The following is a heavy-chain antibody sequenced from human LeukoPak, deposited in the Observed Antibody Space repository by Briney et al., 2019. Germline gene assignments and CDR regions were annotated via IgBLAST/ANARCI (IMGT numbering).Heavy chain of an antibody. CDR1: GYTFTSYY. V-gene: IGHV1-46*01. CDR2: INPSGGST. J-gene: IGHJ6*02. CDR3: ATVGVMVRGVNDYYGMDV. Sequence: GASVKVSCKASGYTFTSYYMHWVRQAPGQGLEWMGIINPSGGSTNYAQKFQGRATMTRDMSTSTVYMELSSLRSEDTAVYYCATVGVMVRGVNDYYGMDVWGQGTTVTVSS. D-gene: IGHD3-10*01.